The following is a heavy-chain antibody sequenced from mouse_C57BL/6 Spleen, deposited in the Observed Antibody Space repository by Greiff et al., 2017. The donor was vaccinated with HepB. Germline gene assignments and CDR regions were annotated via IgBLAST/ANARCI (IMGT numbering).Heavy chain of an antibody. Sequence: QVQLQQSGPELVKPGASVKISCKASGYAFSSSWMNWVKQRPGKGLEWIGRIYPGDGDTNYNGKFKGKATLTADKSSSTAYMQLSSLTSEDSAVYFCAREGGYDDFDYWGQGTTLTVSS. CDR3: AREGGYDDFDY. J-gene: IGHJ2*01. D-gene: IGHD2-2*01. CDR1: GYAFSSSW. V-gene: IGHV1-82*01. CDR2: IYPGDGDT.